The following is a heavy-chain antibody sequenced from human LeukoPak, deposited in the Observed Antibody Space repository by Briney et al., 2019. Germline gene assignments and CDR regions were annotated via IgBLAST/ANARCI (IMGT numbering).Heavy chain of an antibody. D-gene: IGHD5-12*01. CDR3: ARGMSSGYDFDY. CDR1: GFTFSSYW. CDR2: IKQDGSEK. Sequence: GGSLRLSCVASGFTFSSYWMHWVRQAPGKGLEWVANIKQDGSEKYYVDSVKGRFTISRDNAKNSLYLQMNSLRAEDTAVYYCARGMSSGYDFDYWGQGTLVTVSS. V-gene: IGHV3-7*01. J-gene: IGHJ4*02.